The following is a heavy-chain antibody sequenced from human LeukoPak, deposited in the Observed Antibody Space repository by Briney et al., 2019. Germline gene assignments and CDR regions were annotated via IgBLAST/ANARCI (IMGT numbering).Heavy chain of an antibody. CDR1: GGSISNSIYY. Sequence: SETLSLTCTVSGGSISNSIYYWGWIRQPPGKGLEWIGSIYYSGNTYYNPSLKSRVTISVDTSKNQFSLKLTSVTAADTAVYYCARRRIQLWLSTNWFDPWGQGTLVTVSS. CDR2: IYYSGNT. D-gene: IGHD5-18*01. J-gene: IGHJ5*02. V-gene: IGHV4-39*01. CDR3: ARRRIQLWLSTNWFDP.